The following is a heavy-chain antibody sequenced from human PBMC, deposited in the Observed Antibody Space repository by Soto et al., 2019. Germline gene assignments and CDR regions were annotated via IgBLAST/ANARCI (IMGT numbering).Heavy chain of an antibody. CDR1: GGTFSSYA. D-gene: IGHD3-3*01. V-gene: IGHV1-69*01. J-gene: IGHJ5*02. CDR2: VIPIFGTG. CDR3: ARAPSTPYDFWSGPVGGWFDP. Sequence: QVQLVQSGGEVKKPGSSVKGSCNASGGTFSSYAISWVGQAPGQGLEWMGGVIPIFGTGNYAQKFQGRVTITADESTSTAYMELSSLRSVDTAVYYCARAPSTPYDFWSGPVGGWFDPWGQGTLVTVSS.